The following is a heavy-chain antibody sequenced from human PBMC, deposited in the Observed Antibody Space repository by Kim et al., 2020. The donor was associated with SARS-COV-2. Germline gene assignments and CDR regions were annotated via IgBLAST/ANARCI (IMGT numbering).Heavy chain of an antibody. CDR1: GFTFEDYA. J-gene: IGHJ5*02. CDR3: AKGRGVGSNWFDA. V-gene: IGHV3-9*01. CDR2: IRWDGGSM. Sequence: GGSLRLSCAASGFTFEDYAMRWVRQAPGKGLEWVSRIRWDGGSMDYADSVKGRFTISRDNAKNSLYLQMNSLRAEDTASYYCAKGRGVGSNWFDAWGQGTLVTVSS. D-gene: IGHD3-10*01.